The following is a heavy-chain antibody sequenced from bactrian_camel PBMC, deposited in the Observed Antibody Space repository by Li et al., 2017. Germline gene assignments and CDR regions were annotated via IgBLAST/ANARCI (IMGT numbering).Heavy chain of an antibody. V-gene: IGHV3S53*01. CDR2: LDSDGSP. J-gene: IGHJ4*01. D-gene: IGHD2*01. Sequence: HVQLVESGGGSVQAGESLRLSCKVSGYSYMGTWFRQAPGKEREGVAALDSDGSPMYADSVKGRYTISRDYANNTVYLQMDNLKLEDAAVYYCAAATTCTMRHWDVQRIRYWGQGTQVTVS. CDR3: AAATTCTMRHWDVQRIRY. CDR1: GYSYMGT.